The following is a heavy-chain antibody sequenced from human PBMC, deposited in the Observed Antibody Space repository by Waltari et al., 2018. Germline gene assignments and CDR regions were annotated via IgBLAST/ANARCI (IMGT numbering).Heavy chain of an antibody. CDR1: GGSISSGDY. V-gene: IGHV4-31*03. Sequence: QVQLQESGPGLVNPSQTLSLTCTVSGGSISSGDYWNWIRQHPGKGLEWVGYIYHSGSTFYSPSRQGRVTISVDTSKNQFSLKLNSVTAADTAVYYCARGELLFDYWGQGALVTVSS. CDR3: ARGELLFDY. D-gene: IGHD1-7*01. CDR2: IYHSGST. J-gene: IGHJ4*02.